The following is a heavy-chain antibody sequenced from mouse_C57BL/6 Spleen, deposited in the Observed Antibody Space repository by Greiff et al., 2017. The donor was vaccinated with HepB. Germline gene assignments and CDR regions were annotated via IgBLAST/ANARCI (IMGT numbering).Heavy chain of an antibody. Sequence: QVQLQQSGAELARPGASVKLSCKASGHTFTSYGISWVKQRTGQGLEWIGEIYPRSGNTYYNEKFKGKATLTADKSSSTAYMERRSLTSEDSAVYFCAREDGYFMDYWGQGTSVTVSS. CDR1: GHTFTSYG. V-gene: IGHV1-81*01. CDR2: IYPRSGNT. CDR3: AREDGYFMDY. J-gene: IGHJ4*01. D-gene: IGHD2-3*01.